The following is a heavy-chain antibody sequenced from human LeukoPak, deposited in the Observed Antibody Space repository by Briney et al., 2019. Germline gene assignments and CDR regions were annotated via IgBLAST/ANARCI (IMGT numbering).Heavy chain of an antibody. CDR3: AREGRVSGYDFDC. V-gene: IGHV3-74*03. D-gene: IGHD5-12*01. Sequence: GGSLRLSCAASGFTFSSYWMHWAHQAPGKGLVWVSRINSDGSSITYADSVKGRFTISRDNAKNTLYLQMNSLRVEDTTVYYCAREGRVSGYDFDCWGQGTLVTVSS. CDR2: INSDGSSI. J-gene: IGHJ4*02. CDR1: GFTFSSYW.